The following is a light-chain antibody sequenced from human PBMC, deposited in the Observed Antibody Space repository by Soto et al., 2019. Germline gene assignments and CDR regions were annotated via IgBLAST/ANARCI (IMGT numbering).Light chain of an antibody. V-gene: IGKV1-39*01. CDR2: DAS. Sequence: DIQMTQSPSSLSASVGDRVTITCRASQTISSKLNWYQQKPGKVPKLLIYDASSLQSEVPSRFSGSGSGTDFTLTISSLQPEDFATYYCQQSYRSPPTFGQGTKVDI. CDR3: QQSYRSPPT. J-gene: IGKJ1*01. CDR1: QTISSK.